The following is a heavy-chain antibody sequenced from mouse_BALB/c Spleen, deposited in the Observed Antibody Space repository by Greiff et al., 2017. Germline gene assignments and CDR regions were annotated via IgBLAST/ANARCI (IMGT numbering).Heavy chain of an antibody. CDR2: ISDGGSYT. CDR1: GFTFSDYY. J-gene: IGHJ4*01. Sequence: EVHLVESGGGLVKPGGSLKLSCAASGFTFSDYYMYWVRQTPEKRLEWVATISDGGSYTYYPDSVKGRFTISRDNAKNNLYLQMSSLKSEDTAMYYCAREFYYGSRYAMDYWGQGTSVTVSS. CDR3: AREFYYGSRYAMDY. D-gene: IGHD1-1*01. V-gene: IGHV5-4*02.